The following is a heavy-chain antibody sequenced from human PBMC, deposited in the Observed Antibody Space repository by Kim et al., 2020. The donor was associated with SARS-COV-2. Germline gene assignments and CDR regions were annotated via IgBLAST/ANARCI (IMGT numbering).Heavy chain of an antibody. D-gene: IGHD2-15*01. V-gene: IGHV3-73*01. CDR3: TCRSTVYTPFLEY. J-gene: IGHJ4*02. Sequence: AYTVSVKGRFTFCREDSKNTAYLEMNSLETEDTAVYYCTCRSTVYTPFLEYWGQGNLVTVSS.